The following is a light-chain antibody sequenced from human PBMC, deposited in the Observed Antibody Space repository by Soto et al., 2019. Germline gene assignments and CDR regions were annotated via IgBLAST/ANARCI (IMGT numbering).Light chain of an antibody. CDR2: DVT. V-gene: IGLV2-14*01. J-gene: IGLJ2*01. CDR1: SSDVGGYDY. CDR3: SSFRSGSTLGV. Sequence: QSALTQPASVSVSPGQSITISCTGSSSDVGGYDYVSWYQQHPGKAPELIIYDVTNRPSGVSNRFSGSKSGNTASLTISGLQAQDEDDYHCSSFRSGSTLGVFGGGTKLTVL.